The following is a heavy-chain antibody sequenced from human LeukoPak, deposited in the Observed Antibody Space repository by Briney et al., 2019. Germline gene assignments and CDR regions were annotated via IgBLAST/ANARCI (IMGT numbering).Heavy chain of an antibody. CDR2: MNPNSGGT. CDR3: ARDQGGSGN. D-gene: IGHD6-25*01. Sequence: ASVKVSCKASGYIFSDYYMHWVRQAPGQGLEWLGWMNPNSGGTNYAQKFQGRVTMTRDTSISTAYMELSNLRSDDTAMYYCARDQGGSGNWGQGTQVTVSS. V-gene: IGHV1-2*02. J-gene: IGHJ4*02. CDR1: GYIFSDYY.